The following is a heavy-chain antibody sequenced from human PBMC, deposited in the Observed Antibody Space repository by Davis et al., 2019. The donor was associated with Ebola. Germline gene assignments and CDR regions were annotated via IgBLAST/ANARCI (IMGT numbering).Heavy chain of an antibody. CDR2: IYYSGST. CDR3: ARDIYYYDMDV. V-gene: IGHV4-59*12. Sequence: MPSETLSLTCAVYGGSFSGYYWSWIRQPPGKGLEWIGYIYYSGSTNYNPSLKSRVTISVDRSKNQFSLKLSSVTAADTAMYYCARDIYYYDMDVWGQGTTVTVSS. CDR1: GGSFSGYY. J-gene: IGHJ6*02.